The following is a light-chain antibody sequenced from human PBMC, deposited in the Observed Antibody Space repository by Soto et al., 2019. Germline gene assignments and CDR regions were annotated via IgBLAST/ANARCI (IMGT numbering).Light chain of an antibody. CDR2: GSS. V-gene: IGKV3-15*01. CDR1: QSVSIN. J-gene: IGKJ1*01. CDR3: QHYNNWPPWT. Sequence: EIVMTQSPATLSVSPGERVTLSCRASQSVSINLAWYQQKPGQAPRLVMYGSSTRATGIPARFRGSGSGTEFTLTINSLQSEDFAVYYCQHYNNWPPWTFGQGTKVEIK.